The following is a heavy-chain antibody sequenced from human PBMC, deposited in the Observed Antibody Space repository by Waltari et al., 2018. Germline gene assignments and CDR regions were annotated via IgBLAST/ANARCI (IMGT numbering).Heavy chain of an antibody. V-gene: IGHV4-34*01. CDR2: VNHSGST. CDR3: ASGRGFGEFLDYYYYYGLDV. Sequence: QVQLQQWGTGLLKPSETLSLTCAVYGASFSGHYWSWIRQSPGKGLEWIGEVNHSGSTSYNPSLKTGVTISVDTSKNQFSLKLTSVTAADTAVYYCASGRGFGEFLDYYYYYGLDVWGQGATVTVSS. CDR1: GASFSGHY. D-gene: IGHD3-10*01. J-gene: IGHJ6*02.